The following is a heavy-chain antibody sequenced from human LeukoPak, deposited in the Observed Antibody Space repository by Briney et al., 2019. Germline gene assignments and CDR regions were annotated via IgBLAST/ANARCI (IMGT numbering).Heavy chain of an antibody. J-gene: IGHJ4*02. Sequence: ASVKVSCKASGYTFTAQYMHWVRQAPGQGLEWMGWINPNNGDTKYAQNFLGRVTMTRDTSTTTAYMELRSLRSDDTAVCFCASYPRSVPAPPFDYWGQGTLVTVSS. CDR2: INPNNGDT. D-gene: IGHD3-10*02. V-gene: IGHV1-2*02. CDR3: ASYPRSVPAPPFDY. CDR1: GYTFTAQY.